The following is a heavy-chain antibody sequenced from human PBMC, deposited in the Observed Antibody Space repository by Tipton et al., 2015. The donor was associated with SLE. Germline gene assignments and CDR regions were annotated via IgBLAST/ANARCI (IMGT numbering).Heavy chain of an antibody. CDR1: GFTFSDYY. CDR3: ARQTPDSSGWLFDY. J-gene: IGHJ4*02. V-gene: IGHV3-11*01. Sequence: SLRLSCAASGFTFSDYYMSWIRQAPGKGLEWVSYISSSGSTIYYADSVKGRFTISRDNAKNSLYLQMNSLRAEDTALYYCARQTPDSSGWLFDYWGQGTLVTVSS. D-gene: IGHD6-19*01. CDR2: ISSSGSTI.